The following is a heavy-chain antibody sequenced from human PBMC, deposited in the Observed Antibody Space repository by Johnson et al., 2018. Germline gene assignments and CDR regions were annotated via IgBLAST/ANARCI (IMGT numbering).Heavy chain of an antibody. CDR1: GFTFSGSA. V-gene: IGHV3-48*04. J-gene: IGHJ6*03. CDR3: ARGLGYCSSTSCYTPLYNYYYMDV. Sequence: VQLVESGGGLVQPGGSLKLSCAASGFTFSGSAMHWVRQASGKGLEWVSYISSSSSTIYYADSVKGRFTISRDNAENSLYLQMNSLRAEDTAVYYCARGLGYCSSTSCYTPLYNYYYMDVWGKGTTVTVSS. CDR2: ISSSSSTI. D-gene: IGHD2-2*02.